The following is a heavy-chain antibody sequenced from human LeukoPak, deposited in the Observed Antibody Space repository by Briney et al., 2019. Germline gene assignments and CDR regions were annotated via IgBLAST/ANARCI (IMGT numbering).Heavy chain of an antibody. CDR2: IYPGDSDT. V-gene: IGHV5-51*01. Sequence: GESLKISCKGSGYRFTSYWIGWVRQMPGKGLEWMGIIYPGDSDTRYSPSFQGQVTISADKSISTAYLQWSSLKASDTAMYYCARLDCSGGSCYPGYFDYWGQGTLVTVSS. CDR3: ARLDCSGGSCYPGYFDY. D-gene: IGHD2-15*01. CDR1: GYRFTSYW. J-gene: IGHJ4*02.